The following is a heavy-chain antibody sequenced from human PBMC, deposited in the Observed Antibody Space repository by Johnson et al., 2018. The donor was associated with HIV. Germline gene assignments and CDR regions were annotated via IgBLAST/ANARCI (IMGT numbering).Heavy chain of an antibody. J-gene: IGHJ3*02. V-gene: IGHV3-30*02. D-gene: IGHD1-26*01. Sequence: QMQLVESGGGLVQPGRSLRLSCAASGFTFSTYAIHWVRQAPGKGLEWVAFIRSDGNIKYYSDSVKGRVTISRDNSKNTLYLQMNSLRAEDTAVYYCAKDEFKWELLHIWGQGTMVTVSS. CDR1: GFTFSTYA. CDR2: IRSDGNIK. CDR3: AKDEFKWELLHI.